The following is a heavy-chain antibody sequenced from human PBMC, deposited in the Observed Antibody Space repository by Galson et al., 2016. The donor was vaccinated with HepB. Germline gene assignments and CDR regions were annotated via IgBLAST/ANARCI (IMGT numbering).Heavy chain of an antibody. CDR1: GFTFSNYA. J-gene: IGHJ4*02. CDR3: ARDLLVGTLVRPGRLAY. Sequence: SLRLSCAASGFTFSNYAMHWVRQAPGKGLEWVAFVSNDGSNKYYADSVKGRCTISRDSSNNTLYLQMNSLRPDDTAVYYCARDLLVGTLVRPGRLAYWGQGTLLTVSS. CDR2: VSNDGSNK. D-gene: IGHD2-15*01. V-gene: IGHV3-30-3*01.